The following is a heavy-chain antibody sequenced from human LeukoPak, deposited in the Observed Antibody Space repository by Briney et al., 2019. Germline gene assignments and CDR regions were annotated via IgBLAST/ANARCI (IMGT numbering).Heavy chain of an antibody. D-gene: IGHD3-16*01. V-gene: IGHV4-59*01. CDR3: AKGMMRDWFDP. J-gene: IGHJ5*02. CDR1: GGSLNNYY. Sequence: SETLSLTCTVSGGSLNNYYWTWVRQPPGKGLEWIGYIFDIGNTNYNPSLKSRVTISLDTSKSQFSLRLNSVTAADTAVYYCAKGMMRDWFDPWGQGTLVTVSS. CDR2: IFDIGNT.